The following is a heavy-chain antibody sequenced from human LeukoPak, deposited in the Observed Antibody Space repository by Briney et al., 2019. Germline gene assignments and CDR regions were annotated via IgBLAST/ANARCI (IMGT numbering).Heavy chain of an antibody. Sequence: GGSLRLSCAASGFTFSSYSMNWVRQALGKGLEWVSSISSSSSYIYYADSVKGRFTISRDNAKNSLYLQMNSLRAEDTAVYYCASSPPYYDSSGLDYWGQGTLVTVSS. CDR2: ISSSSSYI. D-gene: IGHD3-22*01. CDR3: ASSPPYYDSSGLDY. CDR1: GFTFSSYS. V-gene: IGHV3-21*01. J-gene: IGHJ4*02.